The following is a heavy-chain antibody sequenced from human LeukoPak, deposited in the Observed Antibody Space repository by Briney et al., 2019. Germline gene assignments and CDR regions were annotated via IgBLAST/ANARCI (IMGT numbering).Heavy chain of an antibody. Sequence: SETLSLTCTVSGGSISNSRYYWGWVRQPPGKGLEWIGTIHYSRSTYYTPSRRSRVTISVDTSKKQFSLKLASVTAADTAVYYCARRAPSGSSSWYFDYWGQGTLVTVSS. CDR3: ARRAPSGSSSWYFDY. V-gene: IGHV4-39*01. CDR2: IHYSRST. CDR1: GGSISNSRYY. J-gene: IGHJ4*02. D-gene: IGHD6-13*01.